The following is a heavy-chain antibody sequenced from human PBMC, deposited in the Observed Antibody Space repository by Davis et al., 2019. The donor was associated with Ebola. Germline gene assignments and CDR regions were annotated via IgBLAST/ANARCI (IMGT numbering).Heavy chain of an antibody. J-gene: IGHJ4*02. Sequence: AASVKVSCKASGGTFSSYAISWVRQAPGQGLEWMGWINPNSGGTNYAQKFQGWVTMTRDTSISTAYMELSRLRSDDTAVYYCAREGDGYNWQSYFDYWGQGTLVTVSS. CDR3: AREGDGYNWQSYFDY. V-gene: IGHV1-2*04. D-gene: IGHD5-24*01. CDR2: INPNSGGT. CDR1: GGTFSSYA.